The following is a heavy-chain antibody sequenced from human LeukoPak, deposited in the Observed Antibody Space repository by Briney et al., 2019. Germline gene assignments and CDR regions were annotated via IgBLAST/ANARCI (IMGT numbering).Heavy chain of an antibody. CDR2: INTNTGNP. CDR3: ARRSPTAVAGTYFDF. Sequence: GASVKVSCKASGYTFSSYAMNWVRQAPGQGLEWMGWINTNTGNPTYAQGFTGRFVFSLDTSVNTAYLQISSLKAEDTAVYYCARRSPTAVAGTYFDFWGQGTLVTVSS. V-gene: IGHV7-4-1*02. CDR1: GYTFSSYA. J-gene: IGHJ4*02. D-gene: IGHD6-19*01.